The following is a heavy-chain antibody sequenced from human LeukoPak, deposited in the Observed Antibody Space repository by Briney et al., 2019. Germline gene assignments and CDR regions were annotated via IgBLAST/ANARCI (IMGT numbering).Heavy chain of an antibody. V-gene: IGHV4-39*01. CDR3: ATSTFGGVIDPFDY. CDR1: GGSISSSSYY. J-gene: IGHJ4*02. Sequence: SETLSLTCTVSGGSISSSSYYWGWICQPPGKGLEWIGSIYYSGSTYYNPPLKSRVTISVDTSKNQFSLKLSSVTAADTAVYYCATSTFGGVIDPFDYWGQGTLVTVSS. D-gene: IGHD3-16*02. CDR2: IYYSGST.